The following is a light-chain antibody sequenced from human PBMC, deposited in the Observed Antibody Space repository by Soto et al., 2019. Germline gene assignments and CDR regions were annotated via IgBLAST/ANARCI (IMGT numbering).Light chain of an antibody. J-gene: IGLJ1*01. Sequence: QSALTQPASVSGSPGQSITISCTGSSSDVGGYDFVSWYQHHPGKDPRLMIFDVSNRPSAVSNRFSGSKSGNTASLTISGLQAEDEGDYYCASYTSRSTLVFGTGTKVTVL. CDR2: DVS. V-gene: IGLV2-14*03. CDR1: SSDVGGYDF. CDR3: ASYTSRSTLV.